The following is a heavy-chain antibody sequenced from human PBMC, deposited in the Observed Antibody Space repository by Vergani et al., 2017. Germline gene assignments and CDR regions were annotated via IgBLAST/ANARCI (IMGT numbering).Heavy chain of an antibody. CDR1: GYTFTSYD. CDR2: MNPNSGNT. J-gene: IGHJ4*02. Sequence: QVQLVQSGAEVKKPGASVKVSCKASGYTFTSYDINWVRQATGQGLEWMGWMNPNSGNTGYAQKFQGRVTMTRNTSISTAYMELSRLRSDDTAVYYCARVRAMVRGATPGYWGQGTLVTVSS. CDR3: ARVRAMVRGATPGY. V-gene: IGHV1-8*01. D-gene: IGHD3-10*01.